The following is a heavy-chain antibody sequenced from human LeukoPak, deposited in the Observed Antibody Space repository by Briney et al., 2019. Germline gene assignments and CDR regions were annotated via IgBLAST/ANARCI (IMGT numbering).Heavy chain of an antibody. J-gene: IGHJ5*02. CDR1: GYTFTSYG. V-gene: IGHV1-18*01. Sequence: GASVKVSCKASGYTFTSYGISWVRQAPGQGLEWMGWISAYNGNTNYAQKLQGRVTMTTDTSTSTAYMELRSLRSDDTAVYYCARDRAYGSGSYFWFDPWGQGTLVTVSS. CDR3: ARDRAYGSGSYFWFDP. CDR2: ISAYNGNT. D-gene: IGHD3-10*01.